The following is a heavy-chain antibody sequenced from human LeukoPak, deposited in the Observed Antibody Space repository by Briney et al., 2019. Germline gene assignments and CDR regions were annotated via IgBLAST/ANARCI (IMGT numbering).Heavy chain of an antibody. V-gene: IGHV1-69*02. Sequence: ASVKVSCKASGGSFTSYTINWVRQAPGQGLEWMGRFIPILNVPNYAQKLQGRLTLTADKSTSTAYMELSSLRYEDTAVYYCATGLGPVVWGQGSLVTVSS. D-gene: IGHD3/OR15-3a*01. CDR2: FIPILNVP. J-gene: IGHJ3*01. CDR3: ATGLGPVV. CDR1: GGSFTSYT.